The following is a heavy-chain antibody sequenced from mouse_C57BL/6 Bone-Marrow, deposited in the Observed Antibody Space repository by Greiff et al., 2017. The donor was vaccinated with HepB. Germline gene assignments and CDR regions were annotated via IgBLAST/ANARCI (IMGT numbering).Heavy chain of an antibody. CDR1: GFNIKDDY. J-gene: IGHJ2*01. V-gene: IGHV14-4*01. CDR3: ARSGYDYAFDY. D-gene: IGHD2-4*01. CDR2: IDPENGDT. Sequence: VQLQQSGAELVRPGASVKLSCTASGFNIKDDYMHWVKQRPEQGLEWIGWIDPENGDTEYASKFQGKATITADTSSNTAYLQLSSLTSEDTAVYYCARSGYDYAFDYWGQGTTLTVSS.